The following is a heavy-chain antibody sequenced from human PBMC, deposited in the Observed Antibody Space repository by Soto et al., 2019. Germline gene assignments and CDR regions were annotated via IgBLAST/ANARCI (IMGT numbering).Heavy chain of an antibody. D-gene: IGHD5-12*01. Sequence: EVQLLESGGGLVQPGGSLRLSCAASGFTFSSYAMSWVRQAPGKGLEWVSAISGSGGSTYYADSVEGRFTISRDNSKNTLYLQMNSLRAEDTAVYYCAKYGDGYKNYYGMDVWGQGTTVTVSS. J-gene: IGHJ6*02. V-gene: IGHV3-23*01. CDR3: AKYGDGYKNYYGMDV. CDR1: GFTFSSYA. CDR2: ISGSGGST.